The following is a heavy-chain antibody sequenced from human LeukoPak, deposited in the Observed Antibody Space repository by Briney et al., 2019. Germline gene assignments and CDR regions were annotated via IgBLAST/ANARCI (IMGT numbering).Heavy chain of an antibody. Sequence: ASVKVSCKASGGTFSSYAISWVRQAPGQGLEWMGRIIPILGIANYAQKFQGRVTITADKSTSTAYMELSSPRSEDTAVYYCARDKYDSSGYYYGVEGYYFDYWGQGTLVTVSS. CDR3: ARDKYDSSGYYYGVEGYYFDY. CDR1: GGTFSSYA. CDR2: IIPILGIA. D-gene: IGHD3-22*01. J-gene: IGHJ4*02. V-gene: IGHV1-69*04.